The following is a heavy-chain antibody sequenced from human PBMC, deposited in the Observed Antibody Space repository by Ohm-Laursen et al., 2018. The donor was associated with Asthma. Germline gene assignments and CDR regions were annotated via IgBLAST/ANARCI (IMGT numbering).Heavy chain of an antibody. CDR3: ARIGAEWELPGREYSLHH. CDR2: ISTASTFR. D-gene: IGHD1-26*01. J-gene: IGHJ1*01. V-gene: IGHV3-21*01. CDR1: GYACCRNS. Sequence: SLTLSCSCTGYACCRNSRHWVCKGLRQGPGWVVSISTASTFRCYADLVQGRCTTSRDHAMNSVYLQMNSLRAEDSALYYCARIGAEWELPGREYSLHHWGEGTLVTVSS.